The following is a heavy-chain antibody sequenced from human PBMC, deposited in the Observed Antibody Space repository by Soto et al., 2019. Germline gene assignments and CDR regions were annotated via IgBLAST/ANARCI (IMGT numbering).Heavy chain of an antibody. Sequence: EVQLVESGGGLVQPGRSLRLSCAASGFTFDDYAMHWVRQAPGKGLEWVSGISWNSGSIGYADSVKGRFTISRDNAKNSLYLQMNSLRAEDTALYYCAKDANPGITMVRGVIGGWGQGTLVTVSS. CDR2: ISWNSGSI. CDR1: GFTFDDYA. D-gene: IGHD3-10*01. V-gene: IGHV3-9*01. CDR3: AKDANPGITMVRGVIGG. J-gene: IGHJ4*02.